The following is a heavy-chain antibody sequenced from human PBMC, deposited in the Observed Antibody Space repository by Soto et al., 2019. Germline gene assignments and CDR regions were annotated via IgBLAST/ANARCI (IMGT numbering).Heavy chain of an antibody. CDR2: IKSKTDGGTT. CDR3: VTGYSRGRY. J-gene: IGHJ4*02. CDR1: GFDFSNAW. D-gene: IGHD6-19*01. Sequence: PSETLSLSCAASGFDFSNAWMSWVRQAPGKGLEWVGRIKSKTDGGTTDYAAPVKDRFTISRDDSKSTLYLQMNSLRTEDTAVYYCVTGYSRGRYWGQGTLVNVSS. V-gene: IGHV3-15*01.